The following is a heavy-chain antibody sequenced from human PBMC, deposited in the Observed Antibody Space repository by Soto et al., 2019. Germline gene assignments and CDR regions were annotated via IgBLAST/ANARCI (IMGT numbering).Heavy chain of an antibody. Sequence: QITLKESGPTLVKPTQTLTLTCTFSGFSLSSTRMAVGWIRQPPGKALEWLALIYWDDDKRYSPFLKSRLTSTKDTSKNQVVLTMSTMEPVDTARYYCAHIVVAGLGYYFDYWGQGTLVTVSS. CDR3: AHIVVAGLGYYFDY. V-gene: IGHV2-5*02. CDR2: IYWDDDK. D-gene: IGHD6-19*01. J-gene: IGHJ4*02. CDR1: GFSLSSTRMA.